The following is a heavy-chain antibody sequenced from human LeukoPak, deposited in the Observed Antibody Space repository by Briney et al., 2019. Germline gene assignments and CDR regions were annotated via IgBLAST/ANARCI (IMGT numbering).Heavy chain of an antibody. CDR2: KYYSGSA. J-gene: IGHJ3*02. D-gene: IGHD2-2*01. CDR3: ATPYCSSISCLDVFNI. V-gene: IGHV4-31*03. CDR1: GVSISDGRYY. Sequence: TLSLTCTVSGVSISDGRYYWAWIRQHPGKGLEWIGYKYYSGSAKYNPSLKSRLTISVDTPNNQFSLQLRSVTAADTAMYYCATPYCSSISCLDVFNIWGQGRMVTVSS.